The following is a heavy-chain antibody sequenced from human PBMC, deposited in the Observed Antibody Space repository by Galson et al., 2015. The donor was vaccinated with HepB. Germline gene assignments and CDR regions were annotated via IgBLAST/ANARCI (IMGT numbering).Heavy chain of an antibody. Sequence: PALVKPTQTLTLTCTFSGFSLRVTGDGVGWVRQPPGKALEWLAMIYWDDEERYNPSPKSRLSVTKDSSKNQVVLTMTNMNPVDTATYYCAYRGPQDGTWHGDWFDPWGQGTLVTVSS. D-gene: IGHD3-10*01. J-gene: IGHJ5*02. V-gene: IGHV2-5*02. CDR1: GFSLRVTGDG. CDR3: AYRGPQDGTWHGDWFDP. CDR2: IYWDDEE.